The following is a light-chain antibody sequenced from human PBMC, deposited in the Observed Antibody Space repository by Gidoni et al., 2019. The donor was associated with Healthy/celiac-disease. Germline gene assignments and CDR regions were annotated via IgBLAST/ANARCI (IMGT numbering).Light chain of an antibody. CDR2: AVS. CDR3: SSYAGSSYV. J-gene: IGLJ1*01. V-gene: IGLV2-8*01. CDR1: SSDVGGYNY. Sequence: QSALTQPPSAYGSPGQSVTISCTGTSSDVGGYNYVSWYQQHPGKAPKLMIYAVSKRPSGVPDRFSGSKSGNTASLTVSGLQAEDEADYYCSSYAGSSYVFGTGTKVTVL.